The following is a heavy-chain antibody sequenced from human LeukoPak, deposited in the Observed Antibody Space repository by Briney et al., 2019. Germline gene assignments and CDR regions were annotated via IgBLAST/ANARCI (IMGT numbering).Heavy chain of an antibody. CDR2: IIPIFGTA. Sequence: SVKVSCKASGGTFSSYAISWVRQAPGQGLEWMGGIIPIFGTANYAQKFQGRVTITADESTSTAYMELSSLRSEDTAVYYCAKDRLPDGVWPLDYWGQGTLVTVSS. CDR1: GGTFSSYA. D-gene: IGHD2-8*02. V-gene: IGHV1-69*13. J-gene: IGHJ4*02. CDR3: AKDRLPDGVWPLDY.